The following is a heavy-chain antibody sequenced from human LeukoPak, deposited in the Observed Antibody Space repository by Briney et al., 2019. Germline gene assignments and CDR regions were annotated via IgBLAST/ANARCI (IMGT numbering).Heavy chain of an antibody. V-gene: IGHV5-51*01. CDR1: GYSFTTFR. CDR3: ARHNYALDV. Sequence: GESLKISCEVSGYSFTTFRIAWVRQMPGKGLEWMGLVYPGDPDTRYSPSFQGQVTLSADTSINTAYLQWASLKASDSAVYYCARHNYALDVWGQGTTVIVSS. CDR2: VYPGDPDT. J-gene: IGHJ6*02.